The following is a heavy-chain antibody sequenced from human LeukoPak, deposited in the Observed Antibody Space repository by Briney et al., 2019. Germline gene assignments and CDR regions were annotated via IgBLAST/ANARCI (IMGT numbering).Heavy chain of an antibody. Sequence: GGSLRLSCAASGFTFSSYSMNWVRQAPGKGLEWVSYISSSSSTIYYADYVKGRFTISRDNAKNSLYLQMNSLRAEDTAVYYCARLEWLLYFYFDYWGQGTLVTVSS. CDR1: GFTFSSYS. D-gene: IGHD3-3*01. CDR2: ISSSSSTI. J-gene: IGHJ4*02. CDR3: ARLEWLLYFYFDY. V-gene: IGHV3-48*01.